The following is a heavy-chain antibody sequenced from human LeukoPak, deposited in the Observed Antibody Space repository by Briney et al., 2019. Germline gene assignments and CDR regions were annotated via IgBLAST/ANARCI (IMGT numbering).Heavy chain of an antibody. D-gene: IGHD3-22*01. CDR1: GFTVSSNY. CDR2: IYSGGST. J-gene: IGHJ4*02. Sequence: GGSLRLSCAASGFTVSSNYMSWVRQAPGKGLEWVSVIYSGGSTYYADSVKGRFTISRDNSKNTLYLQMNSPRAEDTAVYYCARDLDYYDSSGYYGDYWGQGTLVTVSS. V-gene: IGHV3-66*02. CDR3: ARDLDYYDSSGYYGDY.